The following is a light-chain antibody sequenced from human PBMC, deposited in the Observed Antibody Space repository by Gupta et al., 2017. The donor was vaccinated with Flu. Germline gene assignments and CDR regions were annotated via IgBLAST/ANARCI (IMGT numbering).Light chain of an antibody. CDR2: QDD. V-gene: IGLV3-1*01. J-gene: IGLJ3*02. CDR1: KLGDRY. Sequence: SYELTQPPSASVSPGETASITCSGDKLGDRYVCWFQHKPGQSPVLVISQDDRRPSGIPARFSGHNSGNTATLTISGTQAVDEADYYCQAWDTGAGVFGGGTKLTVL. CDR3: QAWDTGAGV.